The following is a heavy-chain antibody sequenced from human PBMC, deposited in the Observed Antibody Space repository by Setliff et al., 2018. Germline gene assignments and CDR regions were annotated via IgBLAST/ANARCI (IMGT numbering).Heavy chain of an antibody. CDR3: ATDGPVLNGDYIS. Sequence: PSETLSLTCSVSGASISTTYYYWDWIRQSPEKGLEWIGTIYQNGITYYNPSAKSRVTISVDKSKNQFSLSLRSVTAADTAVYYCATDGPVLNGDYISWGQGTLVTVSS. V-gene: IGHV4-39*07. CDR2: IYQNGIT. D-gene: IGHD3-10*01. J-gene: IGHJ5*02. CDR1: GASISTTYYY.